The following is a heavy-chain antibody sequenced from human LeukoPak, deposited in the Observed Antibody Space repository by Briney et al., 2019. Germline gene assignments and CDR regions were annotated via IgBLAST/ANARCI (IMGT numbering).Heavy chain of an antibody. CDR2: ISSSSSTI. CDR3: ARVSLMTTVTTSED. CDR1: GFTFSSYS. Sequence: GGSLRLSCAASGFTFSSYSMNWVRQAPGKGLEWVSYISSSSSTIYYADSVKGRFTISRDNAKNSLYLQMNSLRAEDTAVYYCARVSLMTTVTTSEDWGQGTLVTVSS. J-gene: IGHJ4*02. V-gene: IGHV3-48*01. D-gene: IGHD4-17*01.